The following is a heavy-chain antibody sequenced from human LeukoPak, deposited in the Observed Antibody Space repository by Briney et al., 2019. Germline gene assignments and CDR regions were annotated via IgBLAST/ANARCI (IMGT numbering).Heavy chain of an antibody. Sequence: GSLRLSCAASGFTFSSYSMNWVRQAPGKGLEWVSSISSSSSYIYYADSVKGRFTISRDNAKNSLYLQMNSLRAEDTAVYYCASDPDYGDYSPFDYWGQGTLVTVSS. D-gene: IGHD4-17*01. V-gene: IGHV3-21*01. J-gene: IGHJ4*02. CDR1: GFTFSSYS. CDR3: ASDPDYGDYSPFDY. CDR2: ISSSSSYI.